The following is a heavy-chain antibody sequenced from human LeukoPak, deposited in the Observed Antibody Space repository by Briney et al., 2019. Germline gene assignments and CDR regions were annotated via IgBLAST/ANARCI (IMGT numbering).Heavy chain of an antibody. J-gene: IGHJ4*02. Sequence: GGSLRLSCAASGFTFSDYSMNWVRQAPGKGLEWISYIGIDSGNTNYADSVKRRFTISGDKAKNSLYLQRGSLRVEETAGYYCARDYQLLFENWGQGTLV. V-gene: IGHV3-48*01. CDR2: IGIDSGNT. D-gene: IGHD1-7*01. CDR1: GFTFSDYS. CDR3: ARDYQLLFEN.